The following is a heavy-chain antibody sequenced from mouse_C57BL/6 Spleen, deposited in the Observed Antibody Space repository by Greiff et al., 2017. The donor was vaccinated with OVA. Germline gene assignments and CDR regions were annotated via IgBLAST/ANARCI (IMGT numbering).Heavy chain of an antibody. D-gene: IGHD2-3*01. J-gene: IGHJ2*01. V-gene: IGHV1-55*01. CDR2: IYPGSGST. CDR3: AREGGGYSLFDY. CDR1: GYTFTSYW. Sequence: QVQLQQPGAELVKPGASVKMSCKASGYTFTSYWLTWVKQRPGQGLEWIGDIYPGSGSTNYNEKFKSKATLTVDTSSSTAYMQLSSLTSEDSAVYYCAREGGGYSLFDYWGKGTTLTVSS.